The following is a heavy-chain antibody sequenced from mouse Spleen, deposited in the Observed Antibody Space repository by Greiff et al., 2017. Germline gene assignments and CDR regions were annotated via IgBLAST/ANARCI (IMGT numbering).Heavy chain of an antibody. V-gene: IGHV5-17*02. D-gene: IGHD1-1*01. J-gene: IGHJ2*01. Sequence: EVQLVESGGDLVKPGGSLKLSCAASGFTFSSFGMHWVRQAPEKGLEWVAYISSGSSTIYYADTVKGRFTISRDNPKNTLFLQMTSLRSEDTAMYYCARSHYYGSSRDYFDYWGQGTTLTVSS. CDR3: ARSHYYGSSRDYFDY. CDR1: GFTFSSFG. CDR2: ISSGSSTI.